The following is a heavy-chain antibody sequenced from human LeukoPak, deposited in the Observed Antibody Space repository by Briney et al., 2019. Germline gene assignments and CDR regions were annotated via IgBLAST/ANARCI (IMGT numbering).Heavy chain of an antibody. CDR3: ARGRPVAPHKPYYFDY. CDR2: IYYSGTT. CDR1: GGSFTSYY. J-gene: IGHJ4*02. V-gene: IGHV4-59*01. D-gene: IGHD6-19*01. Sequence: SETLSLTCTVSGGSFTSYYWSWVRQPPGKGLDWIGYIYYSGTTNYNPSLKSRVTISVDTSQNQFSLRLSSVTAAGTAVYYCARGRPVAPHKPYYFDYWGQGILVTVSS.